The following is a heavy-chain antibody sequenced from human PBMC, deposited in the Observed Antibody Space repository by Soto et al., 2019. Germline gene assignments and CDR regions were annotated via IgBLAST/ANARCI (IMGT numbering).Heavy chain of an antibody. J-gene: IGHJ6*02. D-gene: IGHD6-19*01. CDR1: GFTFSNYT. CDR3: ARDLKVAGTNSFYYYGMDV. CDR2: ISRSSRNI. Sequence: EVQLVESGGGLVKPGGSLTLSCAASGFTFSNYTMNWVRQAPGKGLEWVSSISRSSRNIYYADSVKGRFTISRDNVKNALYLHMNSLRAGDTAVYYCARDLKVAGTNSFYYYGMDVWGQGTTVTVSS. V-gene: IGHV3-21*01.